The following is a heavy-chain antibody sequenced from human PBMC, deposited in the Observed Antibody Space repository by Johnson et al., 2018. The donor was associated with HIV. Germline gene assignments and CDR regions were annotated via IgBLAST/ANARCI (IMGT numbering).Heavy chain of an antibody. V-gene: IGHV3-30*01. Sequence: TISRDNSKNTMYLQMNSLRAEDTAVYYCAREDSSGYFDAFDIWGQGTMVTVSS. CDR3: AREDSSGYFDAFDI. J-gene: IGHJ3*02. D-gene: IGHD3-22*01.